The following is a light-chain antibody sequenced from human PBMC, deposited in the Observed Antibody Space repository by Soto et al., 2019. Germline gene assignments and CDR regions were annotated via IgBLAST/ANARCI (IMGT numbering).Light chain of an antibody. J-gene: IGLJ1*01. CDR1: SSDVGGYNY. Sequence: QSVLTQPGSVTGSPGQSFTISCTGTSSDVGGYNYVSWYQQHPGKAPKLMIYDVSKRPSGVSNRFSGSKSGNTASLTISGLQAEDEADYYCSSYTSSSTVFGTGTKVTV. V-gene: IGLV2-14*01. CDR2: DVS. CDR3: SSYTSSSTV.